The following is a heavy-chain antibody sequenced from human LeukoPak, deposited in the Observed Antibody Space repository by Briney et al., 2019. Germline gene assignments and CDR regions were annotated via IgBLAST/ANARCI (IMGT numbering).Heavy chain of an antibody. CDR2: INHSGST. Sequence: SETLSLTCAVYGGSFSGYYWSWIRQPPGKGLEWIGEINHSGSTNYNPSLKSRVTISVDTSKNQFSLKLSPVTAADTAVYYCARVISPLDFWSGYAPYYFDYWGQGTLVTVSS. CDR1: GGSFSGYY. J-gene: IGHJ4*02. D-gene: IGHD3-3*01. V-gene: IGHV4-34*01. CDR3: ARVISPLDFWSGYAPYYFDY.